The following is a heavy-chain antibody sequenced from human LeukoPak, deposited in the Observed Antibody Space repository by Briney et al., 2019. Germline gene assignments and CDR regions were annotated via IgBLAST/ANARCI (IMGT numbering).Heavy chain of an antibody. D-gene: IGHD3-9*01. CDR1: GYNFLNFW. CDR2: IYPDDSDS. Sequence: GESLKISCQVSGYNFLNFWIGWVRQTPGKGLEWMAIIYPDDSDSRYSPSFQGQVTISVDESIMTAYLQWTSLKVSDTGLYYCARGPVLRYFDCNWFDPWGQGTLVTVSS. CDR3: ARGPVLRYFDCNWFDP. V-gene: IGHV5-51*06. J-gene: IGHJ5*02.